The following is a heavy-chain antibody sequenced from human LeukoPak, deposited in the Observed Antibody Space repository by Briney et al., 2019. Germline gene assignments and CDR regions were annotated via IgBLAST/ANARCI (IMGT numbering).Heavy chain of an antibody. D-gene: IGHD3-3*01. CDR2: ISSSGSTI. Sequence: GGALRISCAASGFSFSSYEMNWVRPAPGKGLEWVSYISSSGSTIYYADSVKGRFTISRDNAKNSLYLQMNSLRAEDTAVYYCARQARSLEAAIPYFDYWGQGTLVTVSS. CDR3: ARQARSLEAAIPYFDY. CDR1: GFSFSSYE. J-gene: IGHJ4*02. V-gene: IGHV3-48*03.